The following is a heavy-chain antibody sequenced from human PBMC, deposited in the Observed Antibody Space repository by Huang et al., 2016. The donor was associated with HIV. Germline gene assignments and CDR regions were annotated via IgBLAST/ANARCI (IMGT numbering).Heavy chain of an antibody. J-gene: IGHJ5*02. D-gene: IGHD5-12*01. V-gene: IGHV1-3*01. CDR1: GYNFTSRG. CDR2: INPGQGNT. CDR3: ASGQRMRESDIVATIPVS. Sequence: QVHLVQSGPEVKKPGASVKVSCKASGYNFTSRGLHWVRQAPGQRLEWMGYINPGQGNTKYSPKFQRRVTLTRDITANTAYMQLSRLTSEDTAVYYCASGQRMRESDIVATIPVSWGQGALVTVSS.